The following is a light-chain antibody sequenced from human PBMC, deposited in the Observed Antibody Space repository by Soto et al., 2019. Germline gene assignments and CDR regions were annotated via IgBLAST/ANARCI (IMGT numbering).Light chain of an antibody. CDR1: QSVSSY. V-gene: IGKV3-11*01. CDR2: DAS. Sequence: EIVLTQSPATLSLSPGERATLSCRASQSVSSYLAWYQQKPGQAPRLLIYDASNRATGMPARFGGSGSGTDFSRTISSLEPEDFAVYYCEQRGNWPITFGQGTRVEIK. J-gene: IGKJ5*01. CDR3: EQRGNWPIT.